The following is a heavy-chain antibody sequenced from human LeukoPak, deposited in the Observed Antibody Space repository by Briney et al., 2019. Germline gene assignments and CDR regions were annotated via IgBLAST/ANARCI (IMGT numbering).Heavy chain of an antibody. J-gene: IGHJ5*02. CDR2: IIPIFGTA. Sequence: SVKVSCKASGGTFSSYAISWVRQAPGQGLEWMGGIIPIFGTANYAQKFQGRVTITADESTSTAYMELSSLRSEDTAVYYCARVVPDYGGNFDPWGQGTLVTVSS. CDR1: GGTFSSYA. D-gene: IGHD4-23*01. CDR3: ARVVPDYGGNFDP. V-gene: IGHV1-69*01.